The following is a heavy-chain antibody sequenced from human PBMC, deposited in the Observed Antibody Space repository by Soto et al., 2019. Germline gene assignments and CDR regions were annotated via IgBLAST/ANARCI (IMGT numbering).Heavy chain of an antibody. D-gene: IGHD1-26*01. V-gene: IGHV1-69*01. CDR2: ISPIFGTP. J-gene: IGHJ4*02. CDR1: GGTFSSYT. CDR3: ARVVVGSRLSLDY. Sequence: QVQLVQSGAEVKKPGSSVTVSCKASGGTFSSYTISWVRQAPGQGLEWMAGISPIFGTPIYAQKFQDRVTITADDSTMTASREMNRLTSEDTAVYYCARVVVGSRLSLDYWGQGTLVTISS.